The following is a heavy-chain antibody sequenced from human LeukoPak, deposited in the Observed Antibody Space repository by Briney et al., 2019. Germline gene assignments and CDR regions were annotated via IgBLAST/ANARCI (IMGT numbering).Heavy chain of an antibody. CDR2: IYYSGST. D-gene: IGHD3-10*01. V-gene: IGHV4-30-4*01. J-gene: IGHJ5*02. CDR3: ARVDSSRVPTTMVRNWFDP. Sequence: KSSQTLSLTCTVSGGSISSGDYYWSWIRQPPGKGLEWIGYIYYSGSTYYNPSLKSRVTISVDTSKNQFSLKLSSVTAADTAVYYCARVDSSRVPTTMVRNWFDPWGQGTLVTVSS. CDR1: GGSISSGDYY.